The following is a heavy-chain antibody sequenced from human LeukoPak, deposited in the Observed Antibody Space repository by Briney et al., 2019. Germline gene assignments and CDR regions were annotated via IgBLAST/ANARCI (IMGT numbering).Heavy chain of an antibody. D-gene: IGHD4-17*01. Sequence: PSETLSLTCTVSGGSISSYYWSWIRQPPGKGLEWIGYIYYSGSTKYNPSLKSRVTISVDTSKNQFSLKLSSVTAADTAVYYCASHGDYSFDYWGQGTLVTVSS. CDR3: ASHGDYSFDY. CDR1: GGSISSYY. V-gene: IGHV4-59*08. CDR2: IYYSGST. J-gene: IGHJ4*02.